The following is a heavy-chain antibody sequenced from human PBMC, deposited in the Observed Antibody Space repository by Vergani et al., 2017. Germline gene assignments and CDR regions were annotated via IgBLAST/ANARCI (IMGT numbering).Heavy chain of an antibody. J-gene: IGHJ4*02. V-gene: IGHV3-64D*06. D-gene: IGHD6-19*01. CDR3: VKSLRVAGPVLDY. Sequence: EVQLVESGGGLVQPGGSLRLSCSASGFTFSSYAMHWVRQAPGKGLEYVSAISSNGGSTYYADSVKGRFTISRDNSKNTLYLQMSSLRAEDTAVYYCVKSLRVAGPVLDYWGQGTLVTVSS. CDR2: ISSNGGST. CDR1: GFTFSSYA.